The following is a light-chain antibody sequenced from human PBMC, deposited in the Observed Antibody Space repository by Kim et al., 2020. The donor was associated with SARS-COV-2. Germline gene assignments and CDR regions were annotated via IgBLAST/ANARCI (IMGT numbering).Light chain of an antibody. CDR2: QDC. CDR1: KLGDKY. CDR3: QAWDSNTALL. Sequence: SYELTQPPSVSVSPGQTASITCSGDKLGDKYACWYQQKPGQSPVLVIYQDCKRPSGIPERFSGSNSGNTATLTISGTQAMDEADYYCQAWDSNTALLFGG. V-gene: IGLV3-1*01. J-gene: IGLJ3*02.